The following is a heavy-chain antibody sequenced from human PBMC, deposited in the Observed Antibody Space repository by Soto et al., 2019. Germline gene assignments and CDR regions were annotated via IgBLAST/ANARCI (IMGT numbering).Heavy chain of an antibody. CDR3: TRPGIAAAGPT. D-gene: IGHD6-13*01. CDR1: GFTFSGSA. CDR2: IRSKANSYAT. Sequence: GGSLRLSCAASGFTFSGSAMHWVRQASGKGLEWVGRIRSKANSYATAYAASVKGTFTISRDDSKNTAYLQMNSLKTEDTAVYYCTRPGIAAAGPTWGQGTLVTVPQ. J-gene: IGHJ5*02. V-gene: IGHV3-73*01.